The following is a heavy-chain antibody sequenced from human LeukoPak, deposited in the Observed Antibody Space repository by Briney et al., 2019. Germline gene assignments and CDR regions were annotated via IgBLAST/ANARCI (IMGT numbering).Heavy chain of an antibody. D-gene: IGHD3-22*01. CDR2: ISGSGGST. V-gene: IGHV3-23*01. CDR3: AKRGVVIRVILVGFHKEAYYFDS. Sequence: GGSLRLSCAVSGITLSNYGMSWVRQAPGKGLEWVAGISGSGGSTNYADSVKGRFTISRENRKNTLYLQMTSLRVEDTAVYFCAKRGVVIRVILVGFHKEAYYFDSWGQGALVTVSS. CDR1: GITLSNYG. J-gene: IGHJ4*02.